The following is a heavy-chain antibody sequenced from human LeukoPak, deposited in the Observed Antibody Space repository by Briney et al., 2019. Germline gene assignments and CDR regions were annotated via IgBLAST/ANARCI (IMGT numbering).Heavy chain of an antibody. J-gene: IGHJ4*02. D-gene: IGHD4-17*01. CDR2: IYPGVTT. V-gene: IGHV3-53*01. CDR3: ARDHDYWDYPPDY. CDR1: GFIVSFNY. Sequence: PGGSLRLSCAASGFIVSFNYMGWVRPAPGGGLEWVSVIYPGVTTYYADSVKGRFTISRDNSKNTLYLQMNSLRAEDTAVYYCARDHDYWDYPPDYWGQGTLVTVSS.